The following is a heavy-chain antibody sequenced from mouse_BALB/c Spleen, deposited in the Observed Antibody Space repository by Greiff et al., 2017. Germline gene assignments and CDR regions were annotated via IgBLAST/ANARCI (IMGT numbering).Heavy chain of an antibody. J-gene: IGHJ3*01. D-gene: IGHD2-2*01. V-gene: IGHV14-4*02. CDR1: GFNIKDYY. Sequence: VQLQQSGAELVRSGASVKLSCTASGFNIKDYYMHWVKQRPEQGLEWIGWIDPENGDTEYAPKFQGKATMTADTSSNTAYLQLSSLTSEDTAFYYCNEGYGYGHFAYWGQGTLVTVSA. CDR3: NEGYGYGHFAY. CDR2: IDPENGDT.